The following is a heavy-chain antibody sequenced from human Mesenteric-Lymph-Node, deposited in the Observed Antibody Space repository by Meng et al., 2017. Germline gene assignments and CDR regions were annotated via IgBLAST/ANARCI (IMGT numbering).Heavy chain of an antibody. CDR1: GFSLSTSGVG. D-gene: IGHD3-22*01. CDR3: AHQGVYYYDSSGPFDY. V-gene: IGHV2-5*02. CDR2: IYWDDDK. Sequence: ITLKASGPTPVKPTQTLTLTCTFSGFSLSTSGVGVGWIRQPPGQALEWLAVIYWDDDKRYSPSLKSRLTITKDTSKNQVVLTMTNMDPVDTATYYCAHQGVYYYDSSGPFDYWGQGTLVTVSS. J-gene: IGHJ4*02.